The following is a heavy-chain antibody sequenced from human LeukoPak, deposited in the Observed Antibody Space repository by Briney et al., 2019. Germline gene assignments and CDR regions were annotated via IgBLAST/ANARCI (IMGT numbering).Heavy chain of an antibody. D-gene: IGHD2-21*01. CDR3: ARSVSWGLLVRDDAFDI. CDR2: IHYSGST. J-gene: IGHJ3*02. CDR1: GGSISSYH. Sequence: PSETLSLTCTVSGGSISSYHWIWIRQPPGKGLEWIGYIHYSGSTNYNPSLKSRVTTSVDTSKRQFSLKLRSVTAADTAVYYCARSVSWGLLVRDDAFDIWGQGTMVTVSS. V-gene: IGHV4-59*08.